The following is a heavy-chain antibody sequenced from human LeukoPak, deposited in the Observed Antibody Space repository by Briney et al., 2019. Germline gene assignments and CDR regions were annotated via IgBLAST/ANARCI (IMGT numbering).Heavy chain of an antibody. V-gene: IGHV3-48*04. J-gene: IGHJ4*02. CDR3: ASYGGDGDY. Sequence: PGRSLRLSCAASGFTFSSYSMNWVRQAPGKGLEWVSYISSSSSTIYYADSVKGRFTISRDNAKNSLYLQMNSLSAEDTAVYYCASYGGDGDYWGQGTLVTVSS. D-gene: IGHD4-23*01. CDR1: GFTFSSYS. CDR2: ISSSSSTI.